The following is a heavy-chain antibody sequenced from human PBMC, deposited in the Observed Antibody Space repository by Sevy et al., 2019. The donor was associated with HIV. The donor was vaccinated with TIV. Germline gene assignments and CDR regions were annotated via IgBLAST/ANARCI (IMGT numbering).Heavy chain of an antibody. D-gene: IGHD2-2*01. Sequence: GGSLRLSCAASGFTFSSYAMSWVRQAPGKGLEWVSAISGSRGSTYYADSVKGRFTISRDNSKNTLYLQMNSLRAEDTAVYYCAKAGCSSTSCYPSYYYYYGMDVWGQGTTVTVSS. CDR1: GFTFSSYA. V-gene: IGHV3-23*01. CDR3: AKAGCSSTSCYPSYYYYYGMDV. J-gene: IGHJ6*02. CDR2: ISGSRGST.